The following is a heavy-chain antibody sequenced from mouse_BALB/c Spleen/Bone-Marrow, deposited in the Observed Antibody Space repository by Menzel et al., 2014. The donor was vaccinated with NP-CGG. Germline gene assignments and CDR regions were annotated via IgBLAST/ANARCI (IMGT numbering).Heavy chain of an antibody. CDR3: TRRDRYDYYGVDY. CDR2: IYPSDSYS. Sequence: QVQLQQSGAELVRPGASVKVSCKASGYTFTNYWINWVRQRPGQGLEWIGNIYPSDSYSNYNQKFEDKATLTVDKSSSTAYKQLSSPTSEDSAVYYCTRRDRYDYYGVDYWGQGTSVTVSS. V-gene: IGHV1-69*02. J-gene: IGHJ4*01. D-gene: IGHD2-14*01. CDR1: GYTFTNYW.